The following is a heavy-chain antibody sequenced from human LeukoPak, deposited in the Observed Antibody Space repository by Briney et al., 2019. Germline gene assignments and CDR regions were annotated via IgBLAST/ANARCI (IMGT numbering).Heavy chain of an antibody. J-gene: IGHJ6*02. CDR2: IIPILGIA. CDR3: ARCLCSSTSCYTDYYYGMDV. D-gene: IGHD2-2*02. V-gene: IGHV1-69*04. Sequence: ASVKVSCKASGGTFSSYAISWVRQAPGQGLEWMGRIIPILGIANYAQKFQGRVTITADKSTSTAYMELSSLRSEDTAVYYCARCLCSSTSCYTDYYYGMDVWGQGTTVTVSS. CDR1: GGTFSSYA.